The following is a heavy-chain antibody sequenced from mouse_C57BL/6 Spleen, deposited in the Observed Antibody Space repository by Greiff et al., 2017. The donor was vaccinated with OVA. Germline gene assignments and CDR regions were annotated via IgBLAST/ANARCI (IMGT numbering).Heavy chain of an antibody. CDR2: ISDGGSYT. Sequence: EVKLVESGGGLVKPGGSLKLSCAASGFTFSSYAMSWVRQTPEKRLEWVATISDGGSYTYYPDNVKGRFTISRDNAKNNLYLQMSHLKSEDTAMYYCARESNWDPSFAYWGQGTLVTVSA. CDR3: ARESNWDPSFAY. CDR1: GFTFSSYA. V-gene: IGHV5-4*01. D-gene: IGHD4-1*02. J-gene: IGHJ3*01.